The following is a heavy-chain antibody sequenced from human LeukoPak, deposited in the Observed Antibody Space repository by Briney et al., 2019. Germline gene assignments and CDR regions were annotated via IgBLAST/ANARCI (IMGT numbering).Heavy chain of an antibody. CDR1: GFTFDDYA. J-gene: IGHJ4*02. CDR2: ITWNSDNL. Sequence: GGSLRLSCAASGFTFDDYAMHWVRQAPGKGLEWVAGITWNSDNLDYAESVRGRFTISRDNAKNSLYLQMNSLRLEDTAFYYWVKESEDSSGWATRYYFDYWGQGSLVTVSS. D-gene: IGHD6-19*01. CDR3: VKESEDSSGWATRYYFDY. V-gene: IGHV3-9*01.